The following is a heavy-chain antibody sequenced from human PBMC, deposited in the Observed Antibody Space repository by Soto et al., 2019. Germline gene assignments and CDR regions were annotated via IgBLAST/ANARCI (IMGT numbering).Heavy chain of an antibody. CDR2: INSDGSST. CDR1: GFTFSSYW. V-gene: IGHV3-74*01. Sequence: AGGSVRLSCAASGFTFSSYWMHWVRQAPGKGLVWVSRINSDGSSTSYADSVKGRFTISRDNAKNTLYLQMNSLRAEDTAVYYCAGEYDFGIFDPWGQGTLVTVSS. D-gene: IGHD3-3*01. J-gene: IGHJ5*02. CDR3: AGEYDFGIFDP.